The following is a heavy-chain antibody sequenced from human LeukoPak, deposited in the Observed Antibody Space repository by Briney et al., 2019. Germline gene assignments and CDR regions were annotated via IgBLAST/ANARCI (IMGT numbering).Heavy chain of an antibody. CDR1: GYTFTTYI. Sequence: GASVKVSCKASGYTFTTYIISWVRQTPGQGLEWMGWISAYNGNTNYAQKLQGRLTMTTDTSTSTAYMELRSLRSDDTAVYYCAREFVAAAGPHFDSWGQGTLVTVSS. CDR3: AREFVAAAGPHFDS. V-gene: IGHV1-18*01. CDR2: ISAYNGNT. D-gene: IGHD6-13*01. J-gene: IGHJ4*02.